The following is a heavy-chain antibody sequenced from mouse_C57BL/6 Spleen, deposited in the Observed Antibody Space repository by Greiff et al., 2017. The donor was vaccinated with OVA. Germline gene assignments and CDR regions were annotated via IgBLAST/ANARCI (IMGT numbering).Heavy chain of an antibody. CDR3: ARWVYYSNFFDY. CDR2: IYPGSGST. CDR1: GYTFTSYW. J-gene: IGHJ2*01. Sequence: QVQLQQPGAELVKPGASVKMSCKASGYTFTSYWITWVKQRPGQGLEWIGDIYPGSGSTNYNEKFKSKATLTVDTSSSTAYMQLSSLTSEDSAVYYCARWVYYSNFFDYWGQGTTLTVSS. V-gene: IGHV1-55*01. D-gene: IGHD2-5*01.